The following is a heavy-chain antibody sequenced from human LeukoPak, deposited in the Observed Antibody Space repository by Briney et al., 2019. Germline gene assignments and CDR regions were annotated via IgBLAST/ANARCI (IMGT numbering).Heavy chain of an antibody. V-gene: IGHV4-59*01. CDR2: IDNSGST. Sequence: SETLSLTCSVSGASINSYYWSWIRQPPGKGLEWIGYIDNSGSTNYNPSLKSRVTISVDKSKNQFSLKLSSVTAADTAVYYCARMTYDPHGVDVWGKGTTVSVSS. D-gene: IGHD5-12*01. J-gene: IGHJ6*04. CDR1: GASINSYY. CDR3: ARMTYDPHGVDV.